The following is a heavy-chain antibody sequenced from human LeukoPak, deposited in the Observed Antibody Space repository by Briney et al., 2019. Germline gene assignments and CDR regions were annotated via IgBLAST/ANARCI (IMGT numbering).Heavy chain of an antibody. CDR2: INPNSGGT. CDR1: GYTFTGYY. D-gene: IGHD1-14*01. CDR3: ARDLTDQGNWFDP. J-gene: IGHJ5*02. V-gene: IGHV1-2*02. Sequence: ASVKVSCKASGYTFTGYYMHWVRQAPGQGLEWMGWINPNSGGTNYAQKFQGRVTMTRDTSISTAYMELSRLRSDDTAVYYCARDLTDQGNWFDPWGQGTLVTVSS.